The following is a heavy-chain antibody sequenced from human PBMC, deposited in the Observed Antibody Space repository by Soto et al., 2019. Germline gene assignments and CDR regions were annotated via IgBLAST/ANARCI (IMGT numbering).Heavy chain of an antibody. CDR3: SKGGGYYSSSGPLY. D-gene: IGHD6-13*01. CDR1: GSSFSGYD. Sequence: QVQLVESGGGVVQPGRSLRLSCAASGSSFSGYDIHWVRQAPGKGLEWVAVISYDGTNTHYADSVKGRFTVSRDNSENTVYLQMISLRAEGTAVYDWSKGGGYYSSSGPLYGGKGTLVTVS. J-gene: IGHJ4*02. V-gene: IGHV3-30*18. CDR2: ISYDGTNT.